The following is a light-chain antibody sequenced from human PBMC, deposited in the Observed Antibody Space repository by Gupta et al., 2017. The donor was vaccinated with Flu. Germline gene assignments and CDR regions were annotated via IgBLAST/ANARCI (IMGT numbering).Light chain of an antibody. Sequence: DVVMTHSPPSLPVTIGQPASISCRSSQSLVHSYGITYLSWFHQRPGQSPRRLIYKVSNRDSGVPDRFSGSGSGTDFTLRISRVEAADVGVYYYCMQGTLWPYTFGQGTKLEIK. CDR3: MQGTLWPYT. V-gene: IGKV2-30*02. J-gene: IGKJ2*01. CDR2: KVS. CDR1: QSLVHSYGITY.